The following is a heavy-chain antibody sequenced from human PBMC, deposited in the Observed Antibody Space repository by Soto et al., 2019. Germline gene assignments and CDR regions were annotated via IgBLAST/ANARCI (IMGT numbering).Heavy chain of an antibody. CDR3: AKAIAVAGPFLYYGMGV. CDR1: GFTFSNYA. J-gene: IGHJ6*02. V-gene: IGHV3-23*01. Sequence: EVQLLESGGGLVQPGGSLRLSCAASGFTFSNYAMNWVRQAPGKGLEWVSAIRVGGSGTYHADSVKGRFTISRDNCKNTIFLQMNSLKGEDLAVNFWAKAIAVAGPFLYYGMGVWGQGNTVTVSS. CDR2: IRVGGSGT. D-gene: IGHD6-19*01.